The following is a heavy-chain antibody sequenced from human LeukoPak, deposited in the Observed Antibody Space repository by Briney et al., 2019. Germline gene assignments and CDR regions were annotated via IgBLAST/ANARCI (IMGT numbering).Heavy chain of an antibody. J-gene: IGHJ5*01. CDR3: AREQEGVSFDF. V-gene: IGHV1-69*04. D-gene: IGHD3-10*01. CDR2: IIPILGIA. CDR1: GGTFISYT. Sequence: SVKVSCKASGGTFISYTISWVRQAPGQGLEWMGRIIPILGIANYAQKFQGRVTITADKSTSTAYMELSSLTSDDTGVYYCAREQEGVSFDFWGQGTLVTVSS.